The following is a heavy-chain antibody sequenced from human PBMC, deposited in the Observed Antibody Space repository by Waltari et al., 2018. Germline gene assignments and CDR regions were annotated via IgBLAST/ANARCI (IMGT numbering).Heavy chain of an antibody. D-gene: IGHD6-19*01. Sequence: EVQLVESGGGLVQPGGSLRLSCTVSGLTFNSFWMTWVRQAPGKGLEWVANIKEDGSEKYYVDSVKGRFTISRDNAKNSLYLQMNSLRVEDTAVYYCARGLVSGYWGQGTLVTVSA. J-gene: IGHJ4*02. CDR1: GLTFNSFW. V-gene: IGHV3-7*04. CDR2: IKEDGSEK. CDR3: ARGLVSGY.